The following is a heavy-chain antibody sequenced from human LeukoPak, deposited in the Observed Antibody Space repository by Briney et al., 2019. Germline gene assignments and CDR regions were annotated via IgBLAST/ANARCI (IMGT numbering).Heavy chain of an antibody. CDR3: AKEEGRLTGSLFRY. CDR1: GSTFSSYG. Sequence: GGSLRLSCAASGSTFSSYGMHWVRQAPGKGLEWVPVISYDGSNKYYADSVKGRFTISRDNSKNTLYLQMNSLRAEDTAVYYCAKEEGRLTGSLFRYWGQGTLVTVSS. CDR2: ISYDGSNK. D-gene: IGHD3-9*01. V-gene: IGHV3-30*18. J-gene: IGHJ4*02.